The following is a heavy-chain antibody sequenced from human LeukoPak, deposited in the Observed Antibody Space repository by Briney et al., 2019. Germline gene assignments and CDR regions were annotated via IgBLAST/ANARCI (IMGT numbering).Heavy chain of an antibody. V-gene: IGHV1-8*03. Sequence: ASVKVPCKASGYTFTSYGISWVRQATGQGLEWMGWMNPNSGNTGYAQKFQGRVTITRNTSISTAYMELSSLRSEDTAVYYCARETVDYYDSSGYYPWGQGTLVTVSS. CDR1: GYTFTSYG. CDR2: MNPNSGNT. J-gene: IGHJ5*02. D-gene: IGHD3-22*01. CDR3: ARETVDYYDSSGYYP.